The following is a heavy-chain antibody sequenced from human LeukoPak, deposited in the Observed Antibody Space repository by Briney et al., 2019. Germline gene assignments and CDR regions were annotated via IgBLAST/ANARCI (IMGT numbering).Heavy chain of an antibody. V-gene: IGHV1-2*02. D-gene: IGHD3-10*01. CDR3: ARDERYYGSGSYYLFDY. Sequence: ASVTVSCTASGYTFTGYYMHWVRQAPGQGLEWMGWINTNSGGTNYAQKFQGRVTMTRDTSISTAYMELSRLRSDDTAVYYCARDERYYGSGSYYLFDYWGQGTLVTVSS. J-gene: IGHJ4*02. CDR2: INTNSGGT. CDR1: GYTFTGYY.